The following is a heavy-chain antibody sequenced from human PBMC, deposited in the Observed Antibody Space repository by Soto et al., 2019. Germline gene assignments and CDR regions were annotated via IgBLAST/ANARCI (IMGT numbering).Heavy chain of an antibody. CDR1: GITFSNYA. CDR3: AKEGGGGTAIVTCYFDY. D-gene: IGHD5-18*01. CDR2: ISGSGTGT. V-gene: IGHV3-23*01. Sequence: EVQLLESGGGLLQPGGSLRLYCAASGITFSNYALSWVRQAPGKGLEWFSGISGSGTGTYYADSVKGRFTISRDNSKSTVYLHINSLRADDTAIYYGAKEGGGGTAIVTCYFDYWGQGTLVTVSS. J-gene: IGHJ4*02.